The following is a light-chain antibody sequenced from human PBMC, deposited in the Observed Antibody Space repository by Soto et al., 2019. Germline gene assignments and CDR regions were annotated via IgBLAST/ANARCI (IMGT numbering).Light chain of an antibody. J-gene: IGKJ5*01. Sequence: DIQMTQSPLSLSASVGDRVTITCRASESITSYLNWYQQKPGKAPKLLIYAASSLHTGVPSRFSGSGFGTDFTLTISSLQPDDFATYYCQQYNSYLYTFGQGTRLEIK. V-gene: IGKV1-39*01. CDR1: ESITSY. CDR3: QQYNSYLYT. CDR2: AAS.